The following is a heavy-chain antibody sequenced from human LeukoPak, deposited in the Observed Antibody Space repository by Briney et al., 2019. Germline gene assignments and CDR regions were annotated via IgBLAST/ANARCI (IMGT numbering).Heavy chain of an antibody. CDR2: IYSGGST. Sequence: GGSLRLSCAASGFTFSSYSMSWVRQAPGKGLEWVSVIYSGGSTYYADSVKGRFTISRDNSKNTLYLQMNSLRAEDTAVYYCARDFRSRALGYWGQGTLVTVSS. J-gene: IGHJ4*02. D-gene: IGHD2-15*01. CDR3: ARDFRSRALGY. CDR1: GFTFSSYS. V-gene: IGHV3-53*01.